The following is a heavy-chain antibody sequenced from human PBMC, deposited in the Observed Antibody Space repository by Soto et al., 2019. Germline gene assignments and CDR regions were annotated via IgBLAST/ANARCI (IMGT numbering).Heavy chain of an antibody. V-gene: IGHV1-3*05. J-gene: IGHJ4*02. CDR2: IHAGNGNT. D-gene: IGHD2-21*02. CDR1: GYTFTSYA. Sequence: QVQLVQSGAEEKKPGASVKVSCKASGYTFTSYAMHWVRQAPGQRLEWMGWIHAGNGNTKYSQKFQGRVTITRDTSASTAYMELRSLRSEDTAVYYCARSIVVVPALDYWGQGTLVTVSS. CDR3: ARSIVVVPALDY.